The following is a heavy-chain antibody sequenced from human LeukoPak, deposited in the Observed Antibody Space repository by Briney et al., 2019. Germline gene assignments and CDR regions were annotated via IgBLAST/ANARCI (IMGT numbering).Heavy chain of an antibody. Sequence: GGSLGLSCAASGFTLSDHYMDWVRQAPGKGLEWVGRTGNRGNSYTTEYAASVKGRFTISRDDSKNSLYLQMNSLKAEDTAVYYCTSLSGYSGYDPLYYWGQGTLVTVSS. CDR2: TGNRGNSYTT. J-gene: IGHJ4*02. CDR1: GFTLSDHY. CDR3: TSLSGYSGYDPLYY. D-gene: IGHD5-12*01. V-gene: IGHV3-72*01.